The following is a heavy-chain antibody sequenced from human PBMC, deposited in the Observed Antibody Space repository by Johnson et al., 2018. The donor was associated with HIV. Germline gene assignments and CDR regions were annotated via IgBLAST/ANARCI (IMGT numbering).Heavy chain of an antibody. V-gene: IGHV3-9*01. CDR1: GFTFDDYA. CDR3: ASLIWGGGFDI. CDR2: ISWNSGSI. Sequence: VQLVESGGGLVQPGRSLRLSCAASGFTFDDYAMHWVRQAPGKGLEWVSGISWNSGSIGYADSVKGRLTISRDNAKNTLYLQMNSLRAEDTAVYYCASLIWGGGFDIWGQGTIVTVSS. J-gene: IGHJ3*02. D-gene: IGHD3-16*01.